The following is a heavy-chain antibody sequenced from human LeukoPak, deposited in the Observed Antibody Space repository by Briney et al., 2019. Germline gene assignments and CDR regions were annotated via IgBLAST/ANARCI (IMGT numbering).Heavy chain of an antibody. V-gene: IGHV1-18*01. D-gene: IGHD1-26*01. Sequence: ASVKVSCKASGYTFTSYGISWVRQAPGQGLEWMGWISAYNGNTNYAQKLQGRVTMTTDTSTSTAYMELRSLRSDDTAVYYCARDYGGSYFLGDHNKYYFDYWGQGTLVTVSS. CDR2: ISAYNGNT. CDR1: GYTFTSYG. CDR3: ARDYGGSYFLGDHNKYYFDY. J-gene: IGHJ4*02.